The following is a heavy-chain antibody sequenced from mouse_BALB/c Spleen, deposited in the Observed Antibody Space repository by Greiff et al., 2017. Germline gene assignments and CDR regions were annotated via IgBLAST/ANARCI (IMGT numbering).Heavy chain of an antibody. CDR1: GFTFSSYY. CDR2: INSNGGST. V-gene: IGHV5-6-2*01. CDR3: ARHGCITTVVAHFDY. D-gene: IGHD1-1*01. J-gene: IGHJ2*01. Sequence: EVHLVESGGGLVKLGGSLKLSCAASGFTFSSYYMSWVRQTPEKRLELVAAINSNGGSTYYPDTVKGRFTISRDNAKNTLYLQMSSLKSEDTALYYCARHGCITTVVAHFDYWGQGTTLTVSS.